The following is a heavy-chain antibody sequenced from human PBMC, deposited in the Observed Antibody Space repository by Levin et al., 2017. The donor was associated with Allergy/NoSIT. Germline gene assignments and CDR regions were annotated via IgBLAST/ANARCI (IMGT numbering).Heavy chain of an antibody. V-gene: IGHV3-53*01. CDR2: IYSGGST. CDR1: GFTVSSNY. D-gene: IGHD2-15*01. Sequence: LSLTCAASGFTVSSNYMSWVRQAPGKGLEWVSVIYSGGSTYYADSVKGRFTISRDNSKSTLYLQMNSLRAEDTAVYYCARNNRGYCSGGTCPFDYWGQGTLVTVSS. J-gene: IGHJ4*02. CDR3: ARNNRGYCSGGTCPFDY.